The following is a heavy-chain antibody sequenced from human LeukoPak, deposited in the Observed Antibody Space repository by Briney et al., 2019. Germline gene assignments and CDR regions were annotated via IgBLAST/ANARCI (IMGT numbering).Heavy chain of an antibody. CDR1: GFTFSSYE. CDR3: ARGSAITMVRGDWFDP. J-gene: IGHJ5*02. D-gene: IGHD3-10*01. CDR2: ISSSGSTI. V-gene: IGHV3-48*03. Sequence: GGSLRLSCAASGFTFSSYEMNWVRQAPGKGLEWVSYISSSGSTIYYADSGKGRFTISRDNAKNSLYLQMNSLRAEDTAVYYCARGSAITMVRGDWFDPWGQGTLVTVSS.